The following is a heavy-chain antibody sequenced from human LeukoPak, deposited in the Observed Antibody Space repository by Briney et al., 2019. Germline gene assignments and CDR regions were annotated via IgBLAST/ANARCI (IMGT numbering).Heavy chain of an antibody. Sequence: SETLSLTCTVSGGSISSYYWSWIQQPPGKGLEWIGYIYYSGSTNYNPSLKSRVTISVDTSKNQFSLKLSSVTAADTAVYYCAREWRSGSGSYYYYYGMDVWGQGTTVTVSS. D-gene: IGHD1-26*01. CDR2: IYYSGST. CDR1: GGSISSYY. V-gene: IGHV4-59*01. J-gene: IGHJ6*02. CDR3: AREWRSGSGSYYYYYGMDV.